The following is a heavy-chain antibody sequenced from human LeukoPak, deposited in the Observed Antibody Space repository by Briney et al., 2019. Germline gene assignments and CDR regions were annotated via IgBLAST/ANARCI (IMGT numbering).Heavy chain of an antibody. D-gene: IGHD3-22*01. V-gene: IGHV3-11*03. J-gene: IGHJ3*02. Sequence: PGGSLRLSCAASGFTFSEYYMSRIRQAPGKGLEWVSYISNSNHFRNYADSVKGRFTISRDNAKNSLSLQMNSLRAEDTAVYYCARPRYYDSSGYYFDIWGQGTMVTVSS. CDR2: ISNSNHFR. CDR1: GFTFSEYY. CDR3: ARPRYYDSSGYYFDI.